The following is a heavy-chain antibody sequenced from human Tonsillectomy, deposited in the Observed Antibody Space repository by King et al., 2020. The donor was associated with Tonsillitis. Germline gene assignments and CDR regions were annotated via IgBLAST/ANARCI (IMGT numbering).Heavy chain of an antibody. CDR2: LWYDGSNE. CDR1: GFTFSGYG. V-gene: IGHV3-33*08. CDR3: ARWAGAARYYMDV. Sequence: VQLVESGGGVVQPGRSLGLSCAASGFTFSGYGMHWVRQAPGKGLEWVAGLWYDGSNENYADSVKGRFTISRDNSKNTLNLQLTSLRAEDAAVYYCARWAGAARYYMDVWGKGTTVTVSS. J-gene: IGHJ6*03. D-gene: IGHD6-6*01.